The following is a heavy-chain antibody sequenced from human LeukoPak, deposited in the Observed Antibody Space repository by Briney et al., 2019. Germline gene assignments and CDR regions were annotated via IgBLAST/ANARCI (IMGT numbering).Heavy chain of an antibody. V-gene: IGHV3-23*01. CDR3: VKEHVDRAFTRSFEI. CDR2: ISPDKT. Sequence: GGSLRLSCTASGFSFSTNPMSWVRQAPGKGLEWVSAISPDKTYYTDSVKGRLTISRDNYKNTVDLHMNSPRAEDTAIYYCVKEHVDRAFTRSFEIWGQGIVVTVSS. D-gene: IGHD3-3*02. CDR1: GFSFSTNP. J-gene: IGHJ3*02.